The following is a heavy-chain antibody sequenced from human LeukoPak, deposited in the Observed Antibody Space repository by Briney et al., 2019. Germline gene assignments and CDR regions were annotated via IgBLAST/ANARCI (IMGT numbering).Heavy chain of an antibody. CDR2: ISYDGSNK. CDR3: AKGHYGSGVRFFYYYYYMDV. D-gene: IGHD3-10*01. Sequence: HPGGSLRLSCAASGFTFSSYGMHWVRQAPGKGLEWVAVISYDGSNKYYADSVKGRFTISRDNSKNTLYLQMNSLRAEDTAVYYCAKGHYGSGVRFFYYYYYMDVWGKGTTVTVSS. V-gene: IGHV3-30*18. CDR1: GFTFSSYG. J-gene: IGHJ6*03.